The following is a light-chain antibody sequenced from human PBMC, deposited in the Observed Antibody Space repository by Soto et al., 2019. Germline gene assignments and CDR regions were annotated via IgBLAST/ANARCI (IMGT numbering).Light chain of an antibody. J-gene: IGLJ1*01. CDR3: CSYVGATTYV. CDR1: SSNFGGYNV. Sequence: QSVLTQPASVSGSPGQSITISCSGTSSNFGGYNVVSWYQQHPGKAPKVIVYEGIKRPSGVSDRFSGSTSGSTASLTISGLQAEDEAEYYCCSYVGATTYVFGSGTKVTVL. CDR2: EGI. V-gene: IGLV2-23*01.